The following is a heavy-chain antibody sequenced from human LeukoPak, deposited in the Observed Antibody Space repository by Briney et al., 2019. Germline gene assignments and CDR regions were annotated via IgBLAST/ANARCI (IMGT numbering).Heavy chain of an antibody. Sequence: GGSLRLSCAASGFTFTSYEMNWVRQAPGKGLEWVSYISSSDSTTYYADSVKGRFTISRDNAKNSLSLQMNSLRAEDTAVYYCASAHYGDYEGFANLNFWGQGTLVTVSS. D-gene: IGHD4-17*01. CDR3: ASAHYGDYEGFANLNF. CDR2: ISSSDSTT. CDR1: GFTFTSYE. J-gene: IGHJ4*02. V-gene: IGHV3-48*03.